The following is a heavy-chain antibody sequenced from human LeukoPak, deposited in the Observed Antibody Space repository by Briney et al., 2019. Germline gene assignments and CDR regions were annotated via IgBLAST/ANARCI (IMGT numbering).Heavy chain of an antibody. V-gene: IGHV4-39*01. Sequence: SETLSLTCTVSGGSISSSSYYWGWIRQPPGKGLEWIGSIYYSGSTYCNPSLKSRVTISVDTSKNQFSLKLSSVTAADTAVYYCASGIAAAGNWFDPWGQGTLVTVSS. CDR3: ASGIAAAGNWFDP. D-gene: IGHD6-13*01. CDR2: IYYSGST. CDR1: GGSISSSSYY. J-gene: IGHJ5*02.